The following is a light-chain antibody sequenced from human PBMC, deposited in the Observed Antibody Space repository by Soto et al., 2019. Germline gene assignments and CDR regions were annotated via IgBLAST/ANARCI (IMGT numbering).Light chain of an antibody. CDR2: EVT. Sequence: QSALTQPPSASGSPGQSVTISCTGTSSDVGGYDYVSWYQQRPGEAPKLMIYEVTKRPSGVPDRFSGSKSGNTASLAVSGLQAEDEADYSCATWDDTLRTWVFGGGTKLTVL. CDR3: ATWDDTLRTWV. V-gene: IGLV2-8*01. J-gene: IGLJ3*02. CDR1: SSDVGGYDY.